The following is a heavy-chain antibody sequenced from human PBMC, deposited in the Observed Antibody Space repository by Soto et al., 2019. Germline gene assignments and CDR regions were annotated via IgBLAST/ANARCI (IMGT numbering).Heavy chain of an antibody. CDR2: TRSNGEHT. CDR1: GFMFSSFA. CDR3: AKDSKSVSVSAARVYGMDV. J-gene: IGHJ6*02. V-gene: IGHV3-23*01. D-gene: IGHD2-2*01. Sequence: EVQILESGGGMVQPGGSLRLSCAGSGFMFSSFAMTWVRQAPGKGLEWVSTTRSNGEHTYYADSVKGRFTVSRDNSKNTLFLGMSSLRAEDSAIYYCAKDSKSVSVSAARVYGMDVWGQGTTVTVSS.